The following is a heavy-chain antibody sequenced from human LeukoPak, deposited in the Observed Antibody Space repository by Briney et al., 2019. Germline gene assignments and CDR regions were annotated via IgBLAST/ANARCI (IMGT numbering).Heavy chain of an antibody. Sequence: SPSETLSLTCTVSGGSISSYYWSWIRQPPGKGLEWIGYIYYSGSTNYNPSLKSRVTISVDTSKNQFSLKLSSVTAADTAVYYCARGGGWYAFDYWGQGTLVTVSS. J-gene: IGHJ4*02. CDR3: ARGGGWYAFDY. D-gene: IGHD6-19*01. CDR1: GGSISSYY. CDR2: IYYSGST. V-gene: IGHV4-59*01.